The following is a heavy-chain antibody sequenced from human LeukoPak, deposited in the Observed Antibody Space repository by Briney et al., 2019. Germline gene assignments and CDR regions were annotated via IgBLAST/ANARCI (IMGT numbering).Heavy chain of an antibody. Sequence: GGSLRLSCAASGFTFSSYSMHWVRQAPGKGLEWVSYITSSSAYINYADSVKGRFTVSRDNAKNSLYLQMNSLRAEDTAVYYCASKRGVGFDYWGQGTLVTVSS. CDR1: GFTFSSYS. J-gene: IGHJ4*02. CDR2: ITSSSAYI. D-gene: IGHD3-3*01. CDR3: ASKRGVGFDY. V-gene: IGHV3-21*01.